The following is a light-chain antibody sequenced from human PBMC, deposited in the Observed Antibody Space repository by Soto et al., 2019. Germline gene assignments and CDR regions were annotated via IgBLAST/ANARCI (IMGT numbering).Light chain of an antibody. CDR3: QQYNNWPPIT. V-gene: IGKV3-15*01. J-gene: IGKJ3*01. Sequence: EIVMTQSPATLSVSPGERATLSCRASQSVSSNLAWYQQKPGQAPRLLIYGASTRATGIPARFSGSGSGTEFTLTISSLQSADFAVYYGQQYNNWPPITFGPGTKVDIK. CDR1: QSVSSN. CDR2: GAS.